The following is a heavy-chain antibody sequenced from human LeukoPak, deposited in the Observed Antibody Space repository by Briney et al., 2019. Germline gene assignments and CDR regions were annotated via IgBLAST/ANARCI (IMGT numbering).Heavy chain of an antibody. J-gene: IGHJ6*03. CDR1: GYSFTSYW. Sequence: GESLKISCKGSGYSFTSYWIGWVRQMPGKGLEWMGIIYPGDSDTRYSPSFQGQVTISADKSISTAYLQWSSLKASDTAMYYCARLGRGEYQLLSYYCYYMDVWGKGTTVTVSS. CDR3: ARLGRGEYQLLSYYCYYMDV. D-gene: IGHD2-2*01. CDR2: IYPGDSDT. V-gene: IGHV5-51*01.